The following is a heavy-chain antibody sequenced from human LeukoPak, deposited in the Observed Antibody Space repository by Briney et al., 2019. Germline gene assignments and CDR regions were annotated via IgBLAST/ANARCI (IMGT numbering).Heavy chain of an antibody. D-gene: IGHD2-21*02. J-gene: IGHJ4*02. CDR1: GFTFSSYA. Sequence: GGSLRLSCAASGFTFSSYALNWVRQAPGKGLEWVSVISGGGSTTYYADSVKGRFTISRDNSKNTLYLQMNSLRAEDTAVYYCARFRTWGDKAFDYWGQGTLVTVSS. CDR2: ISGGGSTT. CDR3: ARFRTWGDKAFDY. V-gene: IGHV3-23*01.